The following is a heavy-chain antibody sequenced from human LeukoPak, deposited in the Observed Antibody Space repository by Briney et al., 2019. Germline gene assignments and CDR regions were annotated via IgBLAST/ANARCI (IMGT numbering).Heavy chain of an antibody. V-gene: IGHV1-2*02. CDR3: ARPLYCSGGSCYLNWFDP. CDR1: GYTFTGYY. Sequence: AASVKVSCKASGYTFTGYYMHWERQAPGQGLEWMGWINPNSGGTNYAQKFQGRVTMTRDTSISTAYMELSRLRSDDTAVYYCARPLYCSGGSCYLNWFDPWGQGTLVTVSS. D-gene: IGHD2-15*01. CDR2: INPNSGGT. J-gene: IGHJ5*02.